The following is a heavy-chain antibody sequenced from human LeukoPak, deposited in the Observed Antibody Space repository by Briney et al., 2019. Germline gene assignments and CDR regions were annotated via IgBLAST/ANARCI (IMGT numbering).Heavy chain of an antibody. CDR2: INSDGSST. J-gene: IGHJ5*02. CDR1: GFTFSSYW. V-gene: IGHV3-74*01. CDR3: ARDLGCSSTSCYSPPNWFDP. D-gene: IGHD2-2*01. Sequence: GGSLRLSCAASGFTFSSYWMHWVRHAPGKGLVWVSRINSDGSSTSYADSVKGRFTISRDNAKNTLYLQMNSLRAEDTAVYYCARDLGCSSTSCYSPPNWFDPWGQGTLVTVSS.